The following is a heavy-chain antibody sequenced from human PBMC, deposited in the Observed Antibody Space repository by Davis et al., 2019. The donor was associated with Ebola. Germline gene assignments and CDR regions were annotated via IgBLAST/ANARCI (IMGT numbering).Heavy chain of an antibody. D-gene: IGHD2-2*01. J-gene: IGHJ4*02. CDR3: TSCYDPY. CDR2: VNSGESGT. V-gene: IGHV3-74*01. CDR1: GFTFSNFW. Sequence: GESLKISCAASGFTFSNFWMHWVRQAPGKGLVWVARVNSGESGTSYADSVKGRFTISRDNAKNTLYLQMNSLRAEDTAVYYCTSCYDPYWGQGTLVTVSS.